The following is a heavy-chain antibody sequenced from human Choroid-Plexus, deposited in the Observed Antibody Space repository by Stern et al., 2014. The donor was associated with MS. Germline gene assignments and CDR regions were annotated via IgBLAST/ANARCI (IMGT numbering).Heavy chain of an antibody. CDR3: AKDRQYLTYFFDH. CDR2: VSHDGSYK. CDR1: GFTFGSCA. Sequence: VQLVQSVGGVVQPGRPLRLSCVASGFTFGSCAMHWVRQAPGKGLEWVGGVSHDGSYKYYADSVKGRFTISRDNSQNTLYMQMRSLRPEDTAVYYCAKDRQYLTYFFDHWGQGSLVTVSS. J-gene: IGHJ5*02. D-gene: IGHD2/OR15-2a*01. V-gene: IGHV3-30*18.